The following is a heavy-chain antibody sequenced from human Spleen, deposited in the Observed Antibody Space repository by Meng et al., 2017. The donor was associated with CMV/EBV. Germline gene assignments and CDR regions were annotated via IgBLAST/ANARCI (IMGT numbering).Heavy chain of an antibody. CDR3: ARGASHYDFWSAYYANNPFDY. Sequence: GESLKISCEGSGYGFGNYWIAWVRQMPGRGLEWMGIIYAGDFDTRYSPSFQGQVTISADESTNSAYLQWRSLKASDTAIYYCARGASHYDFWSAYYANNPFDYWGQGTLVTVSS. J-gene: IGHJ4*02. CDR1: GYGFGNYW. D-gene: IGHD3-3*01. V-gene: IGHV5-51*01. CDR2: IYAGDFDT.